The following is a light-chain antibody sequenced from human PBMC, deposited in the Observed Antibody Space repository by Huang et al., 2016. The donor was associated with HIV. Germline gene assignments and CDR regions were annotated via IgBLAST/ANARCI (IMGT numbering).Light chain of an antibody. V-gene: IGKV3-15*01. CDR1: QSVRDK. J-gene: IGKJ4*01. CDR3: QQYESWPPLT. CDR2: ATS. Sequence: EIVMTQSPETLSVSPGERATLSCRASQSVRDKLAWYQQKPGQAPRRLLHATSTRAAGVPARFSGSGSGTEFTLTISSLQSEDCGVYYCQQYESWPPLTFGGGTKVEIK.